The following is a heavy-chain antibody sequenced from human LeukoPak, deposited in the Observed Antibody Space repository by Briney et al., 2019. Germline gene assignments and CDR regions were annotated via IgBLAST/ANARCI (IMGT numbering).Heavy chain of an antibody. CDR3: AKQGYCSSTSCYGYYYYYYMDV. CDR1: GFTFSSYG. V-gene: IGHV3-23*01. D-gene: IGHD2-2*01. CDR2: ISGSGGST. Sequence: PGGSLRLSCAASGFTFSSYGMSWVRQAPGKGLEWVSAISGSGGSTYYADSVKGRFTISRDNSKNTLYLQMNSLRAEDTAVYYCAKQGYCSSTSCYGYYYYYYMDVWGKGTTVTISS. J-gene: IGHJ6*03.